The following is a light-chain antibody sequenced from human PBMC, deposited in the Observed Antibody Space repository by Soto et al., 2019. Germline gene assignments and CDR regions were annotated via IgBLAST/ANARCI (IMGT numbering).Light chain of an antibody. CDR2: DAS. Sequence: DIQMTQSPSTLSASVGDRVTITCRASQNIGSSLAWYQHRPGKAPKLLIFDASTLQTGVPSRFSGSGFGTEFTLTIPGLQPADFATYYCQQHNDYSAVTFGQGTKLEIK. J-gene: IGKJ2*01. CDR3: QQHNDYSAVT. V-gene: IGKV1-5*01. CDR1: QNIGSS.